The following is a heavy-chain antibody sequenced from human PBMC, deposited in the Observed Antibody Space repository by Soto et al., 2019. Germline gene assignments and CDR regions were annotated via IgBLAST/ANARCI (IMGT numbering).Heavy chain of an antibody. D-gene: IGHD3-22*01. V-gene: IGHV1-18*01. CDR1: GYTFTNYG. Sequence: ASVKVSCKASGYTFTNYGITWVRQAPGQGLEWMGWISAYNGDTHYTQRLQGRVTMTTDTSTSTAYMELRGLRSDDTAVYYCARARYYYDSSGSRTSYYYYGTDVWGQGTTVTVSS. J-gene: IGHJ6*02. CDR2: ISAYNGDT. CDR3: ARARYYYDSSGSRTSYYYYGTDV.